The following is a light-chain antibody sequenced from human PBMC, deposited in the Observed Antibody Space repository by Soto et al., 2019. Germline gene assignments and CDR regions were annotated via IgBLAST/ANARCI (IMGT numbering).Light chain of an antibody. CDR2: HAS. CDR1: QTISSW. Sequence: DIQMTQAPSTLSGSVGDRVTIPCLASQTISSWVAWYQQKPGKAPKLLIYHASTLKSGVPSRFSGSGSGTEFTLTISSLQPDDFATYYCQHYNSYSEAFGQGTKVDIK. CDR3: QHYNSYSEA. J-gene: IGKJ1*01. V-gene: IGKV1-5*03.